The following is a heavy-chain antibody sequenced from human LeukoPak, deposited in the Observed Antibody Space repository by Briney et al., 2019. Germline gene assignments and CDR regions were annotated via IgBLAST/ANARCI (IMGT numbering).Heavy chain of an antibody. J-gene: IGHJ5*02. CDR2: INPSGGST. CDR1: GYTFTGYY. CDR3: ARDPVLCSTSCHGFDP. V-gene: IGHV1-46*01. Sequence: ASVKVSCKASGYTFTGYYMHWVRQAPGQGLEWMGIINPSGGSTSYAQKFQGRVTMTRDTSTSTVYMELSSLRSEDTAVYYCARDPVLCSTSCHGFDPWGQGTLVTVSS. D-gene: IGHD2-2*01.